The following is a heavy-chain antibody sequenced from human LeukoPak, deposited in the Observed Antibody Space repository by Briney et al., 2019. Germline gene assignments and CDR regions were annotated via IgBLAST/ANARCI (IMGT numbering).Heavy chain of an antibody. CDR2: INANSGDT. CDR1: GYPFTNHG. Sequence: ASVKVSCKTSGYPFTNHGVSWVRQAPGQGLEWMGWINANSGDTNYAQRFQGRVTITADESTSTAYMELSSLRSEDTAVYYCARVGHGSGYYLGVFDYWGQGTLVTVSS. V-gene: IGHV1-18*01. D-gene: IGHD3-22*01. CDR3: ARVGHGSGYYLGVFDY. J-gene: IGHJ4*02.